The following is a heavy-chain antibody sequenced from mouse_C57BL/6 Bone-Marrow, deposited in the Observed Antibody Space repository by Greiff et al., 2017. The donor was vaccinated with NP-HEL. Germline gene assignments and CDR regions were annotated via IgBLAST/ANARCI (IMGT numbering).Heavy chain of an antibody. CDR3: ASRLPYYAMDY. D-gene: IGHD2-2*01. V-gene: IGHV5-12*01. Sequence: EVMLVESGGGLVQPGGSLKLSCAASGFTFSDYYMYWVRQTPEKRLEWVAYISNGGGSTYYPDTVKGRFTISRDNAKNTLYLQMSRLKSEDTAMYYCASRLPYYAMDYWGQGTSVTVSS. CDR2: ISNGGGST. CDR1: GFTFSDYY. J-gene: IGHJ4*01.